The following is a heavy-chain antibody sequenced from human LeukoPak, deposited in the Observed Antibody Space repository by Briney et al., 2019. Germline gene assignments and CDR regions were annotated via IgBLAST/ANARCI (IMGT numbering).Heavy chain of an antibody. CDR3: ARRSKGGLFSRDY. CDR2: IYTSGST. J-gene: IGHJ4*02. CDR1: GGSISSGSYY. D-gene: IGHD3-22*01. Sequence: PSQTLSLTCTVSGGSISSGSYYWSWLRQPAGKGLEWIGRIYTSGSTNYNPSLKSRVTISVDTSKNQFSLKLSSVTAADTAVYYCARRSKGGLFSRDYWGQGTLVTVSS. V-gene: IGHV4-61*02.